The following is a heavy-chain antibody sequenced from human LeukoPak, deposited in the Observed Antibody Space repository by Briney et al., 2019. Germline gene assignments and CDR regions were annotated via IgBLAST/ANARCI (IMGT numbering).Heavy chain of an antibody. V-gene: IGHV4-38-2*02. CDR2: IYHSGST. CDR1: GYSISSGYY. J-gene: IGHJ4*02. Sequence: SETLSLTCAVSGYSISSGYYRGWIRQPPGKGLEWIGSIYHSGSTYYNPSLKSRVTISVHTSKNQFSLKLTSVTAADTAVYYCAREVFRASPFDYWGQGTLVTVSS. CDR3: AREVFRASPFDY. D-gene: IGHD1-14*01.